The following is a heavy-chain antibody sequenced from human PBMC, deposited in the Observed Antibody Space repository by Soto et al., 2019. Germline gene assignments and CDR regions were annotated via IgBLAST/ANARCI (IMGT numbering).Heavy chain of an antibody. J-gene: IGHJ5*02. V-gene: IGHV4-31*03. D-gene: IGHD3-22*01. Sequence: QVQLQESGPGLVKPSQTLSLTCTVSGGSISSGGYYWSWIRQHPGKGLEWIGYIYYSGSTYYNPSLKGRVAISVDASKNQCSLTLSSVTAADTAVYYCARTPSDSSGYYWFDPWGQGTLVTVSS. CDR2: IYYSGST. CDR3: ARTPSDSSGYYWFDP. CDR1: GGSISSGGYY.